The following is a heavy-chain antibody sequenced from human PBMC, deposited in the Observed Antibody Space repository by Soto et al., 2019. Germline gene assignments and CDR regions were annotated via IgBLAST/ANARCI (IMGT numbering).Heavy chain of an antibody. J-gene: IGHJ6*02. Sequence: EVQLVESGGDLVQPGRSLRLSCAASGFTFDDYAMHWVRQAPGKGLEWVSGIRWNSGNKGYADSVKGRFTISRDNAKNFLYLEMNSQRAEDTALYYCAKEAGLVRFFDWLSNGLDVWGQGTAVTVS. CDR3: AKEAGLVRFFDWLSNGLDV. CDR1: GFTFDDYA. D-gene: IGHD3-9*01. V-gene: IGHV3-9*01. CDR2: IRWNSGNK.